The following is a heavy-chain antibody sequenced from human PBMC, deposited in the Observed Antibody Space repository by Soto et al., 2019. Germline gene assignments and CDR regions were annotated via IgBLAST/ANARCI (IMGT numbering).Heavy chain of an antibody. CDR1: GGSIRSTSYY. V-gene: IGHV4-39*01. D-gene: IGHD5-12*01. CDR2: IYYNGNA. J-gene: IGHJ4*02. Sequence: QMHLQESGPGLVKPSETLSLTCSVSGGSIRSTSYYWGWIRQPPGKGLEWIGNIYYNGNAYYNPSLTSRVTISVDTSKNQYFLRLNSVTAADTAVYYCARLVGTVVSFDLWGQGKLVAISS. CDR3: ARLVGTVVSFDL.